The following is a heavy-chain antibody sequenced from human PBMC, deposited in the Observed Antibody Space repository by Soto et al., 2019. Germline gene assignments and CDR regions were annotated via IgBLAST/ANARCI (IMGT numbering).Heavy chain of an antibody. V-gene: IGHV3-64*01. CDR2: ISSNGGST. CDR1: GFTFSSYA. D-gene: IGHD2-2*01. CDR3: AREGYCSSTSCYSFGY. Sequence: EVQLVESGGGLVQPGGSLRLSCAASGFTFSSYAMHWVRQAPGKGLEYVSAISSNGGSTYYANSVKGRFTISRDNSKNTRYLQMGSLRAEDMAVYYCAREGYCSSTSCYSFGYWGQGTLVTVSS. J-gene: IGHJ4*02.